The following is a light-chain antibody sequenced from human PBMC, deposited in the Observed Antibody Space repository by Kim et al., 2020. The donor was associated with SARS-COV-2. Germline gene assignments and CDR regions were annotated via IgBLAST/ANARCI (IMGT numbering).Light chain of an antibody. V-gene: IGKV3-15*01. J-gene: IGKJ2*01. Sequence: SVAPGERVTLSRRASRSVSNNLAWYQQKPGQAPRLLIYGASTRATDIPARFSGSGSGTDFTLSISSLQAEDVAVYYCQQYYTTPYTFGQGTKLEI. CDR2: GAS. CDR1: RSVSNN. CDR3: QQYYTTPYT.